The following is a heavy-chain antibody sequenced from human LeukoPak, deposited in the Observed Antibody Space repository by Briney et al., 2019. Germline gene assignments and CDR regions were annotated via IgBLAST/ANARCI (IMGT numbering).Heavy chain of an antibody. Sequence: GASVKVSCKSSGYTFTTYGISWVRQAPGQGLEWMGWISGYNGNTNYAQKFQGKVTMTTDTSTSTVYMELRSLRSDDTAVYYCARMVVVAATLMEYFDLWGRGTLVTVSS. CDR3: ARMVVVAATLMEYFDL. CDR2: ISGYNGNT. CDR1: GYTFTTYG. D-gene: IGHD2-15*01. V-gene: IGHV1-18*01. J-gene: IGHJ2*01.